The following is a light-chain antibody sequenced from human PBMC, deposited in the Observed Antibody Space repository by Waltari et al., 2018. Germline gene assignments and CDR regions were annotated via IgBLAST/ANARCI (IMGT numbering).Light chain of an antibody. Sequence: DIVMTQSPATLSLSPGERATLSCRASQSVRSTFAWFQQKPVQPPRLLICGTSTRATGIPSRFSLSESGTEFSLTISSLQPEYFATYYCQQYDHWPWTFGQGTRVEAK. CDR1: QSVRST. CDR3: QQYDHWPWT. J-gene: IGKJ1*01. V-gene: IGKV3D-15*01. CDR2: GTS.